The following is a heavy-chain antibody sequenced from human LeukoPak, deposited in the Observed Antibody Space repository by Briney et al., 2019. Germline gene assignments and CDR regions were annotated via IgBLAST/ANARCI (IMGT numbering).Heavy chain of an antibody. CDR3: ARDSSAANIGDTGGFDY. J-gene: IGHJ4*02. CDR1: GASISSHY. CDR2: IYTSGST. D-gene: IGHD4-17*01. V-gene: IGHV4-4*07. Sequence: PSETLSLTCTVSGASISSHYWSWIRQPAGKGLEWIGRIYTSGSTNYNPSLKSRVTMSVDTSKNQFSLKLSSVTAADTAVYYCARDSSAANIGDTGGFDYWGQGTLVTVSS.